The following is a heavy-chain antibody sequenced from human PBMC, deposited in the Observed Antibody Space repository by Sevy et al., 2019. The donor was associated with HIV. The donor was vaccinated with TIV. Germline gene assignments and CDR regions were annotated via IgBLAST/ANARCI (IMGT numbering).Heavy chain of an antibody. CDR1: GYTFTGYY. CDR3: ARGGAHIAVTGTLYY. CDR2: INPNSGGT. D-gene: IGHD6-19*01. J-gene: IGHJ4*02. Sequence: ASVKVSCKASGYTFTGYYMHWVRQAPGQGLEWMGWINPNSGGTNYAQKFQGRVTMTRDTSISTAYMELSRLRSDDTAVYYCARGGAHIAVTGTLYYWDQGTLVTVSS. V-gene: IGHV1-2*02.